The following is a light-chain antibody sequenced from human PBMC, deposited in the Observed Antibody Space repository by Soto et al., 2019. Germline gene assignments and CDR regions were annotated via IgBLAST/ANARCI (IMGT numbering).Light chain of an antibody. V-gene: IGKV1-39*01. CDR3: QQSHNTPYT. CDR1: QSINNY. Sequence: DLQMTQSPSSLSASVGDRVTITCRASQSINNYLNWYQQREGKAPKLLIYAATSLQSGVPPRFSGTGSGTDFNLTISGLQPEHFATYYCQQSHNTPYTFGLGTDLEVK. J-gene: IGKJ2*01. CDR2: AAT.